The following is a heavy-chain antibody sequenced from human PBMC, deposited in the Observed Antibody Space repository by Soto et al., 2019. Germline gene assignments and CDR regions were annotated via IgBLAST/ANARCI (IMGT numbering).Heavy chain of an antibody. V-gene: IGHV1-69*02. J-gene: IGHJ4*02. CDR1: GGTFSSYT. D-gene: IGHD3-22*01. Sequence: GASVKVSCKASGGTFSSYTISWVRQAPGQGLEWMGRIIPILGIANYAQKFQGRDTITADKSTSTNYIELSSLTSDDTAVYYYARAPLGIIVAPDFWGQGTLVTVSS. CDR3: ARAPLGIIVAPDF. CDR2: IIPILGIA.